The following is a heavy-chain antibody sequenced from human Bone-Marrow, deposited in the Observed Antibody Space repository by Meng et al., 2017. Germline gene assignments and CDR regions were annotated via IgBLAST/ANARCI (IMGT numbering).Heavy chain of an antibody. V-gene: IGHV1-69*13. CDR1: GGTFSSYA. D-gene: IGHD6-19*01. CDR3: ASPPYSGWYAYFDY. Sequence: SVKVSCKASGGTFSSYAISWVRQAPGQGLEWMGGIIPIFGTANYAQKFQGRVTITADESTSTAYMELSSLRSEDTAVYYCASPPYSGWYAYFDYWGQGTLVTVSS. CDR2: IIPIFGTA. J-gene: IGHJ4*02.